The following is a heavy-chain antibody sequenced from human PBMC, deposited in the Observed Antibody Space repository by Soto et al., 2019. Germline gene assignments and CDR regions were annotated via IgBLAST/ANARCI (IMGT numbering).Heavy chain of an antibody. D-gene: IGHD2-8*01. Sequence: SETLSLTCAVYGGSFSGYYWSWIRQPPGKGLEWIGEINHSGSTNYNPSLKSRVTISVDTSKNQFSLKLSSVTAADTAVYYCARARRRYCTNGVCPMDVWGKGTTVTVSS. CDR3: ARARRRYCTNGVCPMDV. J-gene: IGHJ6*04. V-gene: IGHV4-34*01. CDR1: GGSFSGYY. CDR2: INHSGST.